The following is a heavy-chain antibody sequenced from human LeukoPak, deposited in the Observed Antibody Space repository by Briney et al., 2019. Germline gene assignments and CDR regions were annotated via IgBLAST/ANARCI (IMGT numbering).Heavy chain of an antibody. D-gene: IGHD4-17*01. CDR3: ARYFLRGDRTLHYYYYYGMDV. V-gene: IGHV3-21*06. J-gene: IGHJ6*02. Sequence: DSIQGRFTISRDNAENPLYLQMNSLRAEDTAVYYCARYFLRGDRTLHYYYYYGMDVWGQGTTVTVSS.